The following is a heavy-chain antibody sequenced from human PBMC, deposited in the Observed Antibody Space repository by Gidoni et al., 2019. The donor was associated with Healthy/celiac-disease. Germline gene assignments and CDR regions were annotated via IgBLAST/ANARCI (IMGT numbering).Heavy chain of an antibody. Sequence: QVQLQQWGAGLLKPSEPLSLTCPVYGGSFSGYYWSWIRQPPGKGLEWIGEINHSGSNNYNPSLKSRVTISVDTSKNQFSLKLSSVTAADTAVYYCARDRITIFGVVIREFDYWGQGTLVTVSS. CDR3: ARDRITIFGVVIREFDY. D-gene: IGHD3-3*01. CDR2: INHSGSN. CDR1: GGSFSGYY. J-gene: IGHJ4*02. V-gene: IGHV4-34*01.